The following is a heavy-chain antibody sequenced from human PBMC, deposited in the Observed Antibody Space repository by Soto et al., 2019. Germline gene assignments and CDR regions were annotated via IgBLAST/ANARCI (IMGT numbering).Heavy chain of an antibody. D-gene: IGHD1-26*01. J-gene: IGHJ4*02. V-gene: IGHV3-23*01. CDR2: ISGSGGST. CDR1: GFTFSSYA. CDR3: AKVSLPRVGATGY. Sequence: EVQLLESGGGLVQPGGSLRLSCAASGFTFSSYAMSWVRQAPGKGLEWVSAISGSGGSTYYADSVKGRFTISRDNSKNTLSLQMNSLRAEDTAVYYCAKVSLPRVGATGYWGQGTLVTVSS.